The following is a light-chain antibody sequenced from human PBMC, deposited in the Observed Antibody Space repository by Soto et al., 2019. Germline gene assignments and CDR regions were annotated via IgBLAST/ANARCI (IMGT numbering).Light chain of an antibody. Sequence: DIQLTQSPSFLSPSIGESVTITCRASQVISTSLAWYQVKPGKAPKLLIYAASTLESGVPSRFSATVSGTEGSITITSLQPEDCETYDCQQLFDSPITFGQGTRLEIK. J-gene: IGKJ5*01. CDR1: QVISTS. CDR3: QQLFDSPIT. CDR2: AAS. V-gene: IGKV1-9*01.